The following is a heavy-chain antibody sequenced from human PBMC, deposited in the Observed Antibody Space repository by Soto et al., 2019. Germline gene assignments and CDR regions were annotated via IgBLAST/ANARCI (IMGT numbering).Heavy chain of an antibody. CDR2: IRETGNT. CDR3: AKQQMGVIRALDY. J-gene: IGHJ4*02. D-gene: IGHD1-26*01. Sequence: GGSLRLSCAASGFTFSNYAMSWIRQAPGKGLEWVSTIRETGNTYYADSVRGRFATSRDNSENTLYLQMSSLRAGDTAVYYCAKQQMGVIRALDYWGQGTLVTVSS. V-gene: IGHV3-23*01. CDR1: GFTFSNYA.